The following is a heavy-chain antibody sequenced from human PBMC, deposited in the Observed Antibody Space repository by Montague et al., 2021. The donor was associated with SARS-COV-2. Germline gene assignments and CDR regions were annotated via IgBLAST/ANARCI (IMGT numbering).Heavy chain of an antibody. V-gene: IGHV4-39*01. D-gene: IGHD4-17*01. CDR2: IYNSGTT. CDR3: ARHRNYGDHSLDNWFHP. CDR1: GDSNSWPNCH. J-gene: IGHJ5*02. Sequence: SETLSLTCTVYGDSNSWPNCHWGWIRQAPGKGLDWIGTIYNSGTTYYNPSLKSRLTISIDTSKNQFSLKLTSVTAADTAVYYCARHRNYGDHSLDNWFHPWGQGTLVTVAS.